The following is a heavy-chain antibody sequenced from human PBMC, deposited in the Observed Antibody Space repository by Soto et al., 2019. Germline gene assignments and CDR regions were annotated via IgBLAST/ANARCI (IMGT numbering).Heavy chain of an antibody. Sequence: EVQLVESGGGLVQPGGSLRLSCAASGFTFSSYSMNWVRQAPGKGLEWVSYISSSSSTIYYADSVKGRFTISRDNAKNALYLQMNSLRDEDTAVYYCAREAPRDLNWFDPWGQGTLVTVSS. V-gene: IGHV3-48*02. CDR3: AREAPRDLNWFDP. J-gene: IGHJ5*02. CDR1: GFTFSSYS. CDR2: ISSSSSTI.